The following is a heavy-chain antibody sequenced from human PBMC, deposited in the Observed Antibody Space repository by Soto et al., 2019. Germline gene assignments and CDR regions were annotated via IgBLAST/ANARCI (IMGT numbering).Heavy chain of an antibody. V-gene: IGHV1-3*01. Sequence: ASVKVSCKASGYTFTSYAMHWVRQAPGQRLEWMGWINAGNGYTQYSQNLQGRVTITRDTSASTAYMELSSLRSEDTAVYYCAITFGGVPGHPFDYWGQGTLVTVSS. D-gene: IGHD3-16*01. CDR1: GYTFTSYA. J-gene: IGHJ4*02. CDR3: AITFGGVPGHPFDY. CDR2: INAGNGYT.